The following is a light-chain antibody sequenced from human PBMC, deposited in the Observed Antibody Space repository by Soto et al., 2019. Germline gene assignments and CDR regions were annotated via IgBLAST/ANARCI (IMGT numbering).Light chain of an antibody. CDR1: QSISSW. Sequence: DLQMTQSPSTLSASVGARVTITCRASQSISSWLAWYQQKPGKAPNLLIYDASSLESGVPSRFSGSASGTVFTLTISSLHPDYFATYYCQQYNSYSTFGQGTKVDIK. J-gene: IGKJ1*01. CDR2: DAS. V-gene: IGKV1-5*01. CDR3: QQYNSYST.